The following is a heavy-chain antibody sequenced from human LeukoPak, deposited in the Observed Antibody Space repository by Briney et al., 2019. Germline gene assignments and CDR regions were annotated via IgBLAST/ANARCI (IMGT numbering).Heavy chain of an antibody. V-gene: IGHV3-23*01. D-gene: IGHD6-19*01. CDR1: GFTFSSYA. CDR3: AKSKYSGGWYDY. J-gene: IGHJ4*02. Sequence: PGGSLRLSCAASGFTFSSYAMSWVRQAPGKGLEWVSAISDNGDSTYYADSVKGRFTISRDSSKNTLYLQMNSLRAEDMATYYCAKSKYSGGWYDYWGQGTLVTVSS. CDR2: ISDNGDST.